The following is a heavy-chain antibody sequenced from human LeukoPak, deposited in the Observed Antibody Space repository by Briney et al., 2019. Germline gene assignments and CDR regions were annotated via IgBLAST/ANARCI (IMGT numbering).Heavy chain of an antibody. Sequence: GGSLRLSCAASGFTYSSYGMHWVRQAPGKGLEWVSAISGSGGSTCYADSVKGRFTISRDNSKNTLYLQMNSLRAGDTAVYYCARGGGGLGYWGQGTLVTVSS. CDR2: ISGSGGST. CDR3: ARGGGGLGY. CDR1: GFTYSSYG. D-gene: IGHD3-16*01. J-gene: IGHJ4*02. V-gene: IGHV3-23*01.